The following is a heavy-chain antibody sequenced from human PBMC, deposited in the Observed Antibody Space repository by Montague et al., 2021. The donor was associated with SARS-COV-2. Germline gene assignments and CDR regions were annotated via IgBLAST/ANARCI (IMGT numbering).Heavy chain of an antibody. CDR3: TRLPRGSGTWGYFDY. D-gene: IGHD3-10*01. Sequence: SETLSLTCAVSDGSIRSHYWNWIRQTPGKGLEWIGYIHDSGTANYNPSLRSRVTLMVDASRNQFSLELSSVTAADTAMYYCTRLPRGSGTWGYFDYWAQGTTITVSS. J-gene: IGHJ4*02. CDR2: IHDSGTA. CDR1: DGSIRSHY. V-gene: IGHV4-59*08.